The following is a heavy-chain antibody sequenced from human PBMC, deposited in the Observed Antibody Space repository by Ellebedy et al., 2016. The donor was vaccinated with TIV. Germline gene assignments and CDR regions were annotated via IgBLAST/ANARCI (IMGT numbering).Heavy chain of an antibody. J-gene: IGHJ6*02. CDR3: TRMGVLPTSYYGMDV. CDR1: GFTLRSYW. Sequence: GGSLRLSCAASGFTLRSYWMHWVRQAPGQGLVWVSRISTDGSSATYADSVKGRFTISRDNAKNTLYLQMNSLRVEDTALYYCTRMGVLPTSYYGMDVWGQGTTVTVS. D-gene: IGHD3-10*01. CDR2: ISTDGSSA. V-gene: IGHV3-74*01.